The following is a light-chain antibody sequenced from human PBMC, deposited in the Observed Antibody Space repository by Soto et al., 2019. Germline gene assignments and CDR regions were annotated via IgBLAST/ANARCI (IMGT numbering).Light chain of an antibody. Sequence: QSVLTQPTSASGTPGQRVTISCSGSSSNIGSNTVNWFQQLPGTAPKLLIYSNNQRPSGVPDRFSGSKSGTSASLAISGLQSEDEAYYYCAAWDDSLNGAVFGGGTQLTVL. CDR3: AAWDDSLNGAV. CDR2: SNN. J-gene: IGLJ7*01. CDR1: SSNIGSNT. V-gene: IGLV1-44*01.